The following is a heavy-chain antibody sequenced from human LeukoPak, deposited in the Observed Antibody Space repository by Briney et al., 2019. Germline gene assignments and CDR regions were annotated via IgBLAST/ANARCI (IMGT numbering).Heavy chain of an antibody. CDR3: AREQWLVIDY. D-gene: IGHD6-19*01. Sequence: SETLSLTCTVSGGSISSSSYYWGWIRQPPGKGLEWIGSIYYSGSTYYNPSLKSRVTISVDTSKNQLSLKLSSVTAADTAVYYCAREQWLVIDYWGQGTLVTVSS. J-gene: IGHJ4*02. CDR1: GGSISSSSYY. CDR2: IYYSGST. V-gene: IGHV4-39*02.